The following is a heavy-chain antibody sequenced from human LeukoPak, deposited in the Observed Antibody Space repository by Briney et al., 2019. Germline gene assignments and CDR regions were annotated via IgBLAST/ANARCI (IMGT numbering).Heavy chain of an antibody. CDR3: ARVPLGYCSSTSCRTVQYFDY. D-gene: IGHD2-2*01. J-gene: IGHJ4*02. CDR2: IYYSGST. V-gene: IGHV4-39*07. CDR1: GGSISSGSYY. Sequence: SETLSLTCTVSGGSISSGSYYWGWIRQPPGKGLEWIGSIYYSGSTYYNPSLKSRVTISVDTSKNQFSLKLSSVTAADTAVYYCARVPLGYCSSTSCRTVQYFDYWGQGTLVTVSS.